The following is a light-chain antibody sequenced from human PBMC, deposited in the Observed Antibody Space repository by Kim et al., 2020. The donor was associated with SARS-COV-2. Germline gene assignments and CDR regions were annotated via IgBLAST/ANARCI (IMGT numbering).Light chain of an antibody. CDR1: KLGDKN. V-gene: IGLV3-1*01. J-gene: IGLJ2*01. Sequence: SYELTQPPSVSVSPGQTASITCSGDKLGDKNVCWYQQKPGQSPVLVIYEDNKRPSGIPERVSGSNSGNTATLTISGTQAMDEADYFCQAWDSRTVVF. CDR3: QAWDSRTVV. CDR2: EDN.